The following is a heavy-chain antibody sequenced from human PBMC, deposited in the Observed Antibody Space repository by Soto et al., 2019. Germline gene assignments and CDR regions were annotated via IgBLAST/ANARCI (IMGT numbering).Heavy chain of an antibody. Sequence: QVQLVASGGGVVQPGGSLSLSCAASGFTFTAFAIHWVRQAPGKGLEWVAIISYDGGDTHFADSVKGRLTISRDNSKNTVYLHMNSLRPEDTAVYYCARDRFFDSYSFDYWGQGTLVTVSS. J-gene: IGHJ4*02. V-gene: IGHV3-30-3*01. CDR1: GFTFTAFA. CDR2: ISYDGGDT. CDR3: ARDRFFDSYSFDY. D-gene: IGHD3-9*01.